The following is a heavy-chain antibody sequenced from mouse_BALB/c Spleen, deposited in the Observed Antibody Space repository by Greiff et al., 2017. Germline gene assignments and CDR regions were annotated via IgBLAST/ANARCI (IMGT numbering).Heavy chain of an antibody. Sequence: VQLQQSGAELVRPGSSVKISCKASGYAFSSYWMNWVKQRPGQGLEWIGQIYPGDGDTNYNGKFKGKATLTADKSSSTAYMQLSSLTSEDSAVYFCASYIYYYGSSRYWYFDVWGAGTTVTVSS. J-gene: IGHJ1*01. CDR1: GYAFSSYW. CDR3: ASYIYYYGSSRYWYFDV. D-gene: IGHD1-1*01. CDR2: IYPGDGDT. V-gene: IGHV1-80*01.